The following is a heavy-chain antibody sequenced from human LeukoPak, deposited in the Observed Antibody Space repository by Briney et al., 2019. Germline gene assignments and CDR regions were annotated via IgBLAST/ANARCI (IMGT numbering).Heavy chain of an antibody. J-gene: IGHJ6*03. Sequence: PSETLSLTCAVYGGSLSGYYWSWIRQPPGKGLEWIGKINHSGSTNYNPSLKSRVTISVDTSKNQFSLKLSSVTAADTAVYYCARGVSYYYYMDVWGKGTTVTVSS. CDR3: ARGVSYYYYMDV. V-gene: IGHV4-34*01. CDR1: GGSLSGYY. CDR2: INHSGST.